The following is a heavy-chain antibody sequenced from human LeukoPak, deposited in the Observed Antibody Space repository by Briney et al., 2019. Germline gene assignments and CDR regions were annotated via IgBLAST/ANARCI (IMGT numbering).Heavy chain of an antibody. CDR3: ARRDYDSSGYTLDY. Sequence: ASVKVSCKASGYIFTGYYMHWVRQAPGQGLEWVGWINPNSGGTNYAQKFQGRVTMTRDTSISTAYMELSRLRSDDTAVYYCARRDYDSSGYTLDYWGQGTLVTVSS. CDR2: INPNSGGT. CDR1: GYIFTGYY. V-gene: IGHV1-2*02. D-gene: IGHD3-22*01. J-gene: IGHJ4*02.